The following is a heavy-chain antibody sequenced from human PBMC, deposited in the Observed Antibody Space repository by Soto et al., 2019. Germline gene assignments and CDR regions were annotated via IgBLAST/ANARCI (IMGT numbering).Heavy chain of an antibody. V-gene: IGHV1-18*01. CDR2: ISAYNGNT. CDR3: ARTVVPAAISGRGLYYFDY. J-gene: IGHJ4*02. Sequence: SVKVSCKASCYTFTSYGISWVRQAPVQGLEWMGWISAYNGNTNYAQKLQGRVTMTTDTSTSTAYMELRSLRSDDTAVYYCARTVVPAAISGRGLYYFDYWGQGTLVTVYS. CDR1: CYTFTSYG. D-gene: IGHD2-2*02.